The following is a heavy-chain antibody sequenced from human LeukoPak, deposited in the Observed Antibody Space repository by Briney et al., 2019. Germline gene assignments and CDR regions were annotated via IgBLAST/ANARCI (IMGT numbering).Heavy chain of an antibody. Sequence: ASVKVSCKASGYTFTSYGISWVRQAPGQGLEWMGWVSAYNGNTNYAQKLQGRVTMTTDTSTSTAYMELRSLRSDDTAVYYCARVAAGIGFFQHWGQGTLVTVSS. J-gene: IGHJ1*01. D-gene: IGHD6-13*01. V-gene: IGHV1-18*01. CDR2: VSAYNGNT. CDR1: GYTFTSYG. CDR3: ARVAAGIGFFQH.